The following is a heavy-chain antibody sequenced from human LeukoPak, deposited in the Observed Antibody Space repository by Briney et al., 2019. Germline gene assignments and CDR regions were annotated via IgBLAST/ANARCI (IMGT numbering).Heavy chain of an antibody. V-gene: IGHV3-48*03. Sequence: GGSLRLSCAASGFTFSSYEMNWVRQAPGKGLEWVSYISSSGSTIYYADSVKGRFTISRDNAKNSLYLQMNSLRAEDTAVYYCARAIRGPQTGYSPLFDYWGQGTLVTVSS. CDR1: GFTFSSYE. CDR3: ARAIRGPQTGYSPLFDY. J-gene: IGHJ4*02. CDR2: ISSSGSTI. D-gene: IGHD6-13*01.